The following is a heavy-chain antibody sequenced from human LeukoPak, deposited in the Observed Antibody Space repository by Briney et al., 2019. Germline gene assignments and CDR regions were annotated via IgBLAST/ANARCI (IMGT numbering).Heavy chain of an antibody. CDR1: GGSISSYY. V-gene: IGHV4-4*07. CDR2: IYTSGST. J-gene: IGHJ6*03. D-gene: IGHD6-13*01. Sequence: SETLSLTCTVSGGSISSYYWSWIRQPAGKGLEWIGRIYTSGSTNYNPSLKSRVTMSVDTSKNQFSLKLSPVTAADTAVYYCARQESSSWYGVYYYYYMDVWGKGTTATVSS. CDR3: ARQESSSWYGVYYYYYMDV.